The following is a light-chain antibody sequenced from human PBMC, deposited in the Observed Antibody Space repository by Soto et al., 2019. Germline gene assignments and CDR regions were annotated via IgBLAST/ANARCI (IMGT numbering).Light chain of an antibody. CDR1: QSVSRK. Sequence: EIVLTQSQGTLSLSPGERATLSCRASQSVSRKLAWYQQTRGQAPRLLMYGASTRATGVPARFSGSGSGTEFTLTISNLQSEDFAVYHCQQYDKWPRTFGQGTKVDI. J-gene: IGKJ1*01. V-gene: IGKV3-15*01. CDR2: GAS. CDR3: QQYDKWPRT.